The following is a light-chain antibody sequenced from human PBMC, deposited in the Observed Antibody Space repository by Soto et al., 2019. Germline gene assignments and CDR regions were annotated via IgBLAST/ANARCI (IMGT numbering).Light chain of an antibody. Sequence: EIVLTQSPGTLSLSPGERATLSCRASQSVSSSYLAWYQQKAGQAPRVLIFGAVNRATGIPDRFRGSGSGTDFTLTISRLEPEDFAVYYCQQYGISPRTFGQGTKVEMK. CDR3: QQYGISPRT. J-gene: IGKJ1*01. V-gene: IGKV3-20*01. CDR2: GAV. CDR1: QSVSSSY.